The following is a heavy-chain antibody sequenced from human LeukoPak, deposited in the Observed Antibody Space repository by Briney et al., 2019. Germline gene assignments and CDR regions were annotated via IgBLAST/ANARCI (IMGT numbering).Heavy chain of an antibody. CDR1: GYTFSSYV. CDR2: INTDNSNT. D-gene: IGHD6-13*01. CDR3: ARSYRSSSWFAPVPGTFDI. Sequence: ASVKVSCKAFGYTFSSYVLHWVRQAPGQRPEWMGWINTDNSNTKYSQNFQGRVTITRDTSANTAYMELSSLKSEDTAVYFCARSYRSSSWFAPVPGTFDIWGQGSMVTVSS. J-gene: IGHJ3*02. V-gene: IGHV1-3*04.